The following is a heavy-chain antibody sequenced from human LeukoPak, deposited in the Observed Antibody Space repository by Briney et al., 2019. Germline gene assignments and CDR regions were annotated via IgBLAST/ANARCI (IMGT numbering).Heavy chain of an antibody. J-gene: IGHJ4*02. CDR1: GFTFSSYW. CDR3: VREGRVSGYDFDC. V-gene: IGHV3-74*03. CDR2: INSDGSSI. D-gene: IGHD5-12*01. Sequence: PGGSLRLSCAASGFTFSSYWMHWVRQAPGKGLMWVSRINSDGSSITYADSVKGRFTTSRDNAKNTLYLQMNSLRVEDTAVYYCVREGRVSGYDFDCWGQGTLVTVSS.